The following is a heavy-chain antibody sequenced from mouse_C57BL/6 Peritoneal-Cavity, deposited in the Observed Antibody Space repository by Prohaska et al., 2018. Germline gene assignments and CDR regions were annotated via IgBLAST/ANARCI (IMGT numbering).Heavy chain of an antibody. CDR3: ASDGKVDDYAMDY. CDR1: GYTFTDYY. V-gene: IGHV1-26*01. Sequence: PGASVKISCKASGYTFTDYYMNWVKQSHGKSLEWIGDINPNNGGTSYKQKFKGKATLTVDKSSSTAYIELRSLTSEDSAVYYCASDGKVDDYAMDYWGQGNSVTVSS. D-gene: IGHD2-1*01. J-gene: IGHJ4*01. CDR2: INPNNGGT.